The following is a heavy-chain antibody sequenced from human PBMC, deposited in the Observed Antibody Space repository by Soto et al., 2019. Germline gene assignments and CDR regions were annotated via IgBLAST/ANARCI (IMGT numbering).Heavy chain of an antibody. CDR3: ARALRYFDWYYGMDV. V-gene: IGHV1-8*01. D-gene: IGHD3-9*01. CDR2: VNPNSGNT. J-gene: IGHJ6*02. CDR1: GYTFTSYD. Sequence: QVQLVQSGAEVKKPGASVKVSCKASGYTFTSYDINWVRQATGQGLEWMGWVNPNSGNTGYAQKFQGRVTMTRNTSISTAYMELSSLRSEDTAVYYCARALRYFDWYYGMDVWGQGTTVTVSS.